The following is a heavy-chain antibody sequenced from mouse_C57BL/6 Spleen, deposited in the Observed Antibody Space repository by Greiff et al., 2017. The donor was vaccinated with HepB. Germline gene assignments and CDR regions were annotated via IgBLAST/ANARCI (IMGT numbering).Heavy chain of an antibody. D-gene: IGHD1-1*01. CDR2: IYPGSGNT. CDR1: GYTFTDYY. Sequence: QVQLQQSGAELVRPGASVKLSCKASGYTFTDYYINWVKQRPGQGLEWIARIYPGSGNTYYNEKFKGKATLTAEKSSSTAYMQLSSLTSEDSAVYFCARSAYGSSYGLAMDYWGQGTSVTVSS. CDR3: ARSAYGSSYGLAMDY. J-gene: IGHJ4*01. V-gene: IGHV1-76*01.